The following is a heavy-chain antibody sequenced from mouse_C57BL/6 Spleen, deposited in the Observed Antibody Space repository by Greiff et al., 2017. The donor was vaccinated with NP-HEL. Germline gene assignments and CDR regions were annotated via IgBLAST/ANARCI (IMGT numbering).Heavy chain of an antibody. CDR2: IYPGDGDT. CDR3: ARGRVVADYAMDY. Sequence: QVQLKESGPELVKPGASVKISCKASGYAFSSSWMNWVKQRPGKGLEWIGRIYPGDGDTNYNGKFKSKATLTADKSSSTAYMQLSSLTSEDSAVYFCARGRVVADYAMDYWGQGTSVTVSS. D-gene: IGHD1-1*01. V-gene: IGHV1-82*01. CDR1: GYAFSSSW. J-gene: IGHJ4*01.